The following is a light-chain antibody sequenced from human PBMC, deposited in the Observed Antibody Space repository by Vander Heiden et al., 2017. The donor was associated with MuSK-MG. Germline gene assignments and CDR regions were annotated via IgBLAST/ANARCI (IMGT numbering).Light chain of an antibody. CDR3: PQDNSFPPT. J-gene: IGKJ3*01. CDR2: SAS. CDR1: QGIRSD. Sequence: AVQMTQSPSSLSASVGDSVTVICRASQGIRSDLGWYQQKPGKAPRLLIYSASTLQNGVPSRFSGSGSGTDFALTISSLQPEDSATYYCPQDNSFPPTFGHGTRVIIK. V-gene: IGKV1-6*01.